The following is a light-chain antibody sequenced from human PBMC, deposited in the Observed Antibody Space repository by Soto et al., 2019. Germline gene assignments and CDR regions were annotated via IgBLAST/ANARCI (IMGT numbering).Light chain of an antibody. J-gene: IGLJ2*01. CDR1: SSDVGGYNY. CDR2: EVR. CDR3: TSYAGSNVV. V-gene: IGLV2-8*01. Sequence: QSALTQPPSASGSPGQSVTISCTGTSSDVGGYNYVSWYQQHPGKAPKLMIYEVRKQPSGVPDRFSGSKSGNTASLTVSGLQAEDEADYYCTSYAGSNVVFGGGTKLTVL.